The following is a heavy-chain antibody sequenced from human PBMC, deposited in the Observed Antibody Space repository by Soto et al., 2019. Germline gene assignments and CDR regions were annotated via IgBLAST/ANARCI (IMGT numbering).Heavy chain of an antibody. CDR3: AIGYMDWFDP. V-gene: IGHV4-59*08. J-gene: IGHJ5*02. D-gene: IGHD2-2*02. CDR2: VYHSGST. Sequence: SETLSLTCTVSGDSTSYYYWSWIRVAPGKGLEWIGSVYHSGSTNYNPSLKSRVTILRDPSKAQFSLKLNSATAADTAVYYCAIGYMDWFDPWGQGTLVTVSS. CDR1: GDSTSYYY.